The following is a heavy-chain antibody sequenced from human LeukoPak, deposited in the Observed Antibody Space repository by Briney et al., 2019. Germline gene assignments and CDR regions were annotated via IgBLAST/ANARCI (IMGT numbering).Heavy chain of an antibody. J-gene: IGHJ4*02. CDR2: IYHNGST. CDR3: ASRSSFSSSSYRFDY. D-gene: IGHD6-13*01. Sequence: PSETLSLTCTISTASVINNNWWTWIRQPPGKGLEWIGEIYHNGSTYYNPSLNSRVSMSIDKSKNQFSLTLSSVTAADTALYYCASRSSFSSSSYRFDYWGQGALVTVSS. CDR1: TASVINNNW. V-gene: IGHV4-4*02.